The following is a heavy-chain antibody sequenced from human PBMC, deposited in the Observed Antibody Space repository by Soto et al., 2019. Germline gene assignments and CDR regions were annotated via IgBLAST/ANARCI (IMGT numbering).Heavy chain of an antibody. CDR3: ARVLGYQDV. CDR1: GVSFSGYY. D-gene: IGHD5-18*01. J-gene: IGHJ6*04. V-gene: IGHV4-34*01. CDR2: INHSGST. Sequence: TSETLSLTCAVYGVSFSGYYWSWIRQPPGKGLEWIGEINHSGSTNYNPSLKSRVTISVDTSKNQFTLKLSSVTAADTAVYYCARVLGYQDVWGKGTTVTVSS.